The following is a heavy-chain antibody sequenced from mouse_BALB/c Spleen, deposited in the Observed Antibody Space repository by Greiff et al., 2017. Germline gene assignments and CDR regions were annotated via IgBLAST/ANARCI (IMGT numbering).Heavy chain of an antibody. CDR2: IDPFNGGT. D-gene: IGHD2-10*02. J-gene: IGHJ4*01. CDR1: GYSFTSYY. V-gene: IGHV1S135*01. Sequence: VQLKQSGPELMKPGASVKISCKASGYSFTSYYMHWVKQSHGKSLEWIGYIDPFNGGTSYNQKFKGKATLTVDKSSSTAYMHLSSLTSEDSAVYYCARRPRPSFAMDYWGQGTSVTVSS. CDR3: ARRPRPSFAMDY.